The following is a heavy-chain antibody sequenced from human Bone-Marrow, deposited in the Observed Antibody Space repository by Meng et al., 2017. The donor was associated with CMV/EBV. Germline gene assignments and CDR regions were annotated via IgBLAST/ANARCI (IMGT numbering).Heavy chain of an antibody. V-gene: IGHV1-2*02. Sequence: ASVKVSCKASGYTFSGYYMHWVRQAPGQGLEWMGWINPNSGDTNYAQKFQGRVTMTRDTSISTAYMVLSRLKSDDTAVYYCARIYYYDGSGYYPFDYWGQGTLVTVSS. J-gene: IGHJ4*02. CDR1: GYTFSGYY. D-gene: IGHD3-22*01. CDR2: INPNSGDT. CDR3: ARIYYYDGSGYYPFDY.